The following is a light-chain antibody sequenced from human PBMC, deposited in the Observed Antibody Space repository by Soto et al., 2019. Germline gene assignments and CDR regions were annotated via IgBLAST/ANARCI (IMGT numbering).Light chain of an antibody. J-gene: IGLJ2*01. V-gene: IGLV1-51*01. CDR1: SSNIVNEY. Sequence: QSVLTQPPSVPEAPGQTVTIYCSGSSSNIVNEYVSWYQQLPGTAPKLLIYDNNQRPSGIPDRFSGSKSGTSATLGITGLQTGDEADYYCGTLDGSLSAVVFVGGTQLTVL. CDR2: DNN. CDR3: GTLDGSLSAVV.